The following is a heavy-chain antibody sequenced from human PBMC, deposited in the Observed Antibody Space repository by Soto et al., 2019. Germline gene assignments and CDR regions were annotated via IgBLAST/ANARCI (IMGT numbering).Heavy chain of an antibody. D-gene: IGHD6-25*01. Sequence: QVQLVESGGGVVQPGRSLRLSCAASGFTFSRDSMHWVRQAPGTGLEWVAVTSYDGNDKNKYYGESGKGRFTISRDNSKNTLFLQMNSLRPEATAVYYCVKDRGGSGTFDYWGQGTLVTVSS. J-gene: IGHJ4*02. CDR3: VKDRGGSGTFDY. CDR1: GFTFSRDS. V-gene: IGHV3-30*18. CDR2: TSYDGNDKNK.